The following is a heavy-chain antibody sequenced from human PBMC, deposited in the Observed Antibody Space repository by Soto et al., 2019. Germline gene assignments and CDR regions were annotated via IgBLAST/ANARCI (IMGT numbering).Heavy chain of an antibody. CDR2: INGYNGKT. V-gene: IGHV1-18*01. CDR1: GYTFTNYA. Sequence: QVQLVQSGVEVKKPGASVKVSCKASGYTFTNYAISWVRQAPGQGLEWMGWINGYNGKTNYAQMLRGRVTMTTDTSTSTAYMELRSLRSDDTAVYYCARDTGYSSGWGFGYWGQGTLVTVSS. CDR3: ARDTGYSSGWGFGY. J-gene: IGHJ4*02. D-gene: IGHD6-19*01.